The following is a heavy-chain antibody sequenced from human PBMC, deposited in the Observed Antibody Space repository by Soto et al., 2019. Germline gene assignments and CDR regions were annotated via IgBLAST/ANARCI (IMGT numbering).Heavy chain of an antibody. D-gene: IGHD3-10*01. J-gene: IGHJ6*02. CDR2: INHSGST. CDR1: GGSFSGYY. Sequence: SETLSLTCAVHGGSFSGYYWSWIRQPPGKGLEWIGEINHSGSTNYNPSLKSRVTISVDTSKNQFSLKLSSVTAADTAVYYCARAPPHYYGSGSYGGYYYGMDVWGQGTTVTVSS. CDR3: ARAPPHYYGSGSYGGYYYGMDV. V-gene: IGHV4-34*01.